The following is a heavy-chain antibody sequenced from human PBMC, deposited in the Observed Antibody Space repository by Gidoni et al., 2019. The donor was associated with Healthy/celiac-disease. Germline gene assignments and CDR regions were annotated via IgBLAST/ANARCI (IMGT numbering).Heavy chain of an antibody. CDR3: ASLGSGYVSY. J-gene: IGHJ4*02. D-gene: IGHD5-12*01. Sequence: QLVQSRAEVKKPGASVTVSCNASGYTFTSYDINWVRQATGQGLEWMGWMNPNSGNTGYAQKFQGRDTMTRNTSISTDYMELSSLRSEDKAVYYCASLGSGYVSYWGQGTLVTVSS. V-gene: IGHV1-8*01. CDR1: GYTFTSYD. CDR2: MNPNSGNT.